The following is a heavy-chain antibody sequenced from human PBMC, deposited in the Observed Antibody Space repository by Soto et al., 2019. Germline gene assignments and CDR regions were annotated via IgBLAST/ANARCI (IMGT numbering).Heavy chain of an antibody. CDR2: INAGNGNT. Sequence: QVQLVQSGAEVKKPGASEKVSCKASGYSFTSYAMHWVRQAPGQRLEWMGWINAGNGNTKYSQKFQGRVTITSDTSASTAYMELSSLRSEDTAVDYCARVSGYYYWDDLGQVPLVTVSS. D-gene: IGHD3-22*01. J-gene: IGHJ4*02. CDR3: ARVSGYYYWDD. V-gene: IGHV1-3*01. CDR1: GYSFTSYA.